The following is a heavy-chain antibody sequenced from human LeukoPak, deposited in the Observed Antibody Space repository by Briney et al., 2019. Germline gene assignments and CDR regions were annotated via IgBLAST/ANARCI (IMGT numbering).Heavy chain of an antibody. Sequence: GGSLTLSCAASGFTFSNYWINWVRQAPGKGLEWVANMNEYGSEKYYVDSVRGRFTISGDNAENSLFLHMNSLRVEDTAVYRCARVLYGSRVNVIDSWGPGTLVTVSS. CDR2: MNEYGSEK. V-gene: IGHV3-7*01. J-gene: IGHJ4*02. CDR3: ARVLYGSRVNVIDS. D-gene: IGHD2-2*01. CDR1: GFTFSNYW.